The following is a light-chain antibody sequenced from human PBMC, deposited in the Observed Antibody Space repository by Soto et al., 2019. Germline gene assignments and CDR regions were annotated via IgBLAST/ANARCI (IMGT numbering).Light chain of an antibody. J-gene: IGKJ1*01. V-gene: IGKV3-20*01. CDR3: QQHRSSRST. Sequence: EIVLTQSPGTLSLSPGERATLSCRASQSVSSSYLAWYQQKPGQAPRLLIYGASSRATGIPDRFSGSGSGTDFTLTISRLEPEDFAVYYCQQHRSSRSTLGHGTKVDIK. CDR1: QSVSSSY. CDR2: GAS.